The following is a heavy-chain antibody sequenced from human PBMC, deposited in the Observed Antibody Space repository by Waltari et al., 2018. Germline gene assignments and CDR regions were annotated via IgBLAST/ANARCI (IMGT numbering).Heavy chain of an antibody. CDR1: GYSISSGYY. CDR3: ARDREYYYDSSGYYYVY. J-gene: IGHJ4*02. V-gene: IGHV4-38-2*02. CDR2: IYHSGST. D-gene: IGHD3-22*01. Sequence: QVQLQESGPGLVKPSETLSLTCAVSGYSISSGYYWGWLRQPPGKGLEWIGSIYHSGSTYYNPSLKSRVTISVDTSKNQFSLKLSSVTAADTAVYYCARDREYYYDSSGYYYVYWGQGTLVTVSS.